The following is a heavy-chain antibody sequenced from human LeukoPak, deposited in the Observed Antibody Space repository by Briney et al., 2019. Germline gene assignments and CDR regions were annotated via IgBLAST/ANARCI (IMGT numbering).Heavy chain of an antibody. J-gene: IGHJ4*02. CDR3: ARVNRDDYGDYASDY. CDR1: GFTFSSYW. Sequence: GGSLRLSCAASGFTFSSYWMSWVRQAPGKGLEYVSGISGNGRNTHYANSVKGRFTISRDNSMNTLYLQMGSLRAEDMAVYYCARVNRDDYGDYASDYWGQGTPVTVSS. D-gene: IGHD4-17*01. V-gene: IGHV3-64*01. CDR2: ISGNGRNT.